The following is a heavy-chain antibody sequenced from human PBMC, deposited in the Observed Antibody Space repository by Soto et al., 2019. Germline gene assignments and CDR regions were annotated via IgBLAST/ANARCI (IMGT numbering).Heavy chain of an antibody. CDR2: IYYSGST. J-gene: IGHJ4*02. V-gene: IGHV4-39*01. CDR1: GGSISSSRYY. CDR3: APHVYDSVAGNTYYLDY. D-gene: IGHD6-19*01. Sequence: SETLSLTCTVCGGSISSSRYYWGWIRQPPGKGLEWIGSIYYSGSTYYNPSLKSRVTISVDTSQNQFSLKLSSVTAADTAVYYCAPHVYDSVAGNTYYLDYWDPGTLDTVSS.